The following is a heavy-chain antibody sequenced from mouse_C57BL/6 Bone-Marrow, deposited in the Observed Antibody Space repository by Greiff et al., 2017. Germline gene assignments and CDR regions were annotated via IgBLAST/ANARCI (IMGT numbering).Heavy chain of an antibody. CDR1: GYTFTDYN. CDR2: INPNNGGT. CDR3: ARLDGSYWYFDV. Sequence: EVQLQQSGPELVKPGASVKIPCKASGYTFTDYNMDWVKQSHGKSLEWIGDINPNNGGTIYNQKFKGKATLTVDKSSSTAYMELRSLTSEDTAVYYCARLDGSYWYFDVWGTGTTVTVSS. V-gene: IGHV1-18*01. J-gene: IGHJ1*03. D-gene: IGHD2-3*01.